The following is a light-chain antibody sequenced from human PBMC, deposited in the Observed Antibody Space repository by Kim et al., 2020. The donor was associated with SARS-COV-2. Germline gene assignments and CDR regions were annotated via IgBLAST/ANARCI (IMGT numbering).Light chain of an antibody. V-gene: IGLV3-19*01. CDR2: GKN. Sequence: SSELTQDPAVSVVLGQTVRITCQGDSLRSYYASWYQQKPGQAPVLVIYGKNNRPSGIPDRFPGSSSGNTASLTITGAQAEDEVDYYCNSRDRGGDHSVFG. J-gene: IGLJ2*01. CDR3: NSRDRGGDHSV. CDR1: SLRSYY.